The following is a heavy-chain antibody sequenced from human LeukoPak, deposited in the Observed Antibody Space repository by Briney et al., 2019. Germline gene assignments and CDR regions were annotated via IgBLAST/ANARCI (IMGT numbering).Heavy chain of an antibody. CDR2: INQDGSDK. Sequence: GGSLRLSCAASGLTFSIHWMNWVRQAPGKGLECVANINQDGSDKYYVDSVKGRFTISRDNAKNSLYLQMNRLRAEDTAVYYCARRATTERGHSYGLDYWGQGTLVTVSS. V-gene: IGHV3-7*01. CDR3: ARRATTERGHSYGLDY. CDR1: GLTFSIHW. J-gene: IGHJ4*02. D-gene: IGHD5-18*01.